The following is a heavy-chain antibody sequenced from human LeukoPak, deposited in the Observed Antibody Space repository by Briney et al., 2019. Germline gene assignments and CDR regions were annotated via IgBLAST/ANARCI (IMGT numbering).Heavy chain of an antibody. V-gene: IGHV4-61*02. CDR2: IYTSGST. CDR3: ARDRNGYNDY. D-gene: IGHD5-24*01. Sequence: SETLSLTCTVSGGSINNNNYYWSWIRQPAGKGLEWIGRIYTSGSTNYNPSLKSRVTLSLDTSKSQFSLKLSSVTAADTAVYYCARDRNGYNDYWGQGTLVTVSS. CDR1: GGSINNNNYY. J-gene: IGHJ4*02.